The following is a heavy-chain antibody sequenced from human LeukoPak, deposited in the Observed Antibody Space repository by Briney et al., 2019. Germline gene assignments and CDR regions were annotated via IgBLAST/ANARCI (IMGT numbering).Heavy chain of an antibody. CDR2: IIPIFGTA. D-gene: IGHD4-17*01. CDR3: AREWLRIDDYGDYVATFFDY. Sequence: GASVKVSCKASGYTFTSYGITWVRQAPGQGLEWMGGIIPIFGTANYAQKFQGRVTITADESTSTAYMELSSLRSEDTAVYYCAREWLRIDDYGDYVATFFDYWGQGTLVTVSS. J-gene: IGHJ4*02. V-gene: IGHV1-69*13. CDR1: GYTFTSYG.